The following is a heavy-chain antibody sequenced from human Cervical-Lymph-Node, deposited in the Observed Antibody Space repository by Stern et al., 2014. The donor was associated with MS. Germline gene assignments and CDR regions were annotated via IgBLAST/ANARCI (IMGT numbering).Heavy chain of an antibody. CDR1: GYSFTNYW. J-gene: IGHJ4*02. CDR2: IYPGASEA. D-gene: IGHD3-3*01. V-gene: IGHV5-51*01. Sequence: VQLVESGAEVKKTGEFLKISCKGSGYSFTNYWIGWVRQLPGKGLEWMGIIYPGASEARYSPSFQGQVTISADNSISTAYLQWSSLKASDTAMYYCARGSGRDFFDYWGQGTLVTVSS. CDR3: ARGSGRDFFDY.